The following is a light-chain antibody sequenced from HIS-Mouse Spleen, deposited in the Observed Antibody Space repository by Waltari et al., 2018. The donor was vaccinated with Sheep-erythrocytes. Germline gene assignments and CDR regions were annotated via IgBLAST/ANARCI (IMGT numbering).Light chain of an antibody. CDR3: CSYAGSYTWV. V-gene: IGLV2-11*01. Sequence: QSALTQPRSVSGSPGQSVTISCTGTSSDVGCYNYVSWYQQHPGKAPKLMIYDVRKRPSGVPDRFSGSKSGNTASLTISGLQAEDEADYYCCSYAGSYTWVFGGGTKLTVL. CDR2: DVR. CDR1: SSDVGCYNY. J-gene: IGLJ3*02.